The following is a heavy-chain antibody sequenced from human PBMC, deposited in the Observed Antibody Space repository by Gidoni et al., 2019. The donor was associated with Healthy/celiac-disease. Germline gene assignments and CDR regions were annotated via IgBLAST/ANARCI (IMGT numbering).Heavy chain of an antibody. J-gene: IGHJ4*02. CDR1: GGSISSYY. Sequence: QVQLQESGPGLVKPSETLSLTCTVSGGSISSYYWSWIRQPPGKGLEWIGYTSYSGGTTYNPSLKSRVTIAVDTSKNQFSLKLSSVTAADTAVYYCARCYDILTGYYSDWGQVTLVTVSS. V-gene: IGHV4-59*01. D-gene: IGHD3-9*01. CDR3: ARCYDILTGYYSD. CDR2: TSYSGGT.